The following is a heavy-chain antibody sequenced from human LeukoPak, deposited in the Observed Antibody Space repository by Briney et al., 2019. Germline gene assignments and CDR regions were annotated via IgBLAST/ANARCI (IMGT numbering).Heavy chain of an antibody. D-gene: IGHD6-19*01. Sequence: GSLRLSCAASGFTFSSYAMSWVRQVPGKGLEWVSAISGSGGGTYYADSVKGRFTISRDNFKNTLYLQMNSLRAEDTAIYYCAKVESSGWFANYYYGMDVWGQGTTVTVSS. CDR1: GFTFSSYA. CDR3: AKVESSGWFANYYYGMDV. V-gene: IGHV3-23*01. CDR2: ISGSGGGT. J-gene: IGHJ6*02.